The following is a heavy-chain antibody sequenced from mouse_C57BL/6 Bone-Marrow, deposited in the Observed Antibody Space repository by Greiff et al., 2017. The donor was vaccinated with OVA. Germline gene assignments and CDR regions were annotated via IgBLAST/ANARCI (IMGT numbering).Heavy chain of an antibody. CDR1: GYSFTSYY. J-gene: IGHJ2*01. Sequence: QVQLQQSGPELVKPGASVKISCKASGYSFTSYYIHWVKQRPGQGLEWIGWIYPGSGNTKYNEKFKGKATLTADTSSSTAYMQHSSLTSEDSAFYYCAREGRSYLDYWGQGTTLTVSS. CDR2: IYPGSGNT. CDR3: AREGRSYLDY. V-gene: IGHV1-66*01.